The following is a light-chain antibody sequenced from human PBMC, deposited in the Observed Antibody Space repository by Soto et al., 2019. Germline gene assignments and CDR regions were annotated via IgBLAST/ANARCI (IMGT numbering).Light chain of an antibody. V-gene: IGKV3D-20*02. CDR3: QQRSNWPPIT. J-gene: IGKJ5*01. CDR2: GAS. Sequence: LTQSPASLSLSPGERATLSCRASQSVSSSYLAWYQQKPGQAPRLLTYGASSRATGIPDRFSGSGSGTDFTLTISSLEPEDFAVYYCQQRSNWPPITFGQGTRLE. CDR1: QSVSSSY.